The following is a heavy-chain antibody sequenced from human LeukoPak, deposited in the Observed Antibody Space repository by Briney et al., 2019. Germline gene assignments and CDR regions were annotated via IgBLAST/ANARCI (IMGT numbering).Heavy chain of an antibody. V-gene: IGHV4-4*07. J-gene: IGHJ4*02. CDR2: IYTSGST. CDR3: ARGGKDDYDILTGYPKPFDY. D-gene: IGHD3-9*01. CDR1: CGSISSYY. Sequence: SETLSLTCTVSCGSISSYYWSWIRQPAGKGLEWIGRIYTSGSTNYNPSLKSRVTMSVDASKNQFSLKLSSVTAADTAVYYCARGGKDDYDILTGYPKPFDYWGQGTLVTVSS.